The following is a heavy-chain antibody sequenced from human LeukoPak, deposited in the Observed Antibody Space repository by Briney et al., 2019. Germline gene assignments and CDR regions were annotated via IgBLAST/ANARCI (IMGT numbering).Heavy chain of an antibody. V-gene: IGHV5-51*01. CDR1: GYSFTSYW. CDR3: ARAKGYCSGGSCYGAFDI. D-gene: IGHD2-15*01. Sequence: GESLKISCKGSGYSFTSYWIGWVRQMPGKGLEWMGIIYPGDSDTRYSPSFQGQVTISADKSISTAYLQWSSLKASDTAMYYCARAKGYCSGGSCYGAFDIWGQGTMVTVSS. CDR2: IYPGDSDT. J-gene: IGHJ3*02.